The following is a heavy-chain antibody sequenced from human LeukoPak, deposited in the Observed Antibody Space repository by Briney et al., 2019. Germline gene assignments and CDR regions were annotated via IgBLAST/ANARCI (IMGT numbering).Heavy chain of an antibody. CDR1: GFTFSSYG. CDR2: ISYDGTNK. V-gene: IGHV3-30*18. J-gene: IGHJ4*02. Sequence: GRSLRLSCAASGFTFSSYGMHWVREAPGKGLERVAVISYDGTNKYYADSVKGRFTISRDNSKNTLYLQMNSLRAEDTAVYYCAKDRAMGSYFDYWGQGTLGTVS. D-gene: IGHD5-18*01. CDR3: AKDRAMGSYFDY.